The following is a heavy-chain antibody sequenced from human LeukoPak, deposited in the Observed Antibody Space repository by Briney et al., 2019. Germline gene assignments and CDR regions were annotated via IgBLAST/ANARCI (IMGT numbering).Heavy chain of an antibody. CDR3: AAYYYGSGSYLDYLDY. D-gene: IGHD3-10*01. CDR2: IYHSGST. V-gene: IGHV4-4*02. Sequence: PSGTLSLTCAVSGGSISSSNWWSWVRQPPGKGLEWIGEIYHSGSTNYNPSLKSRVTISVDKSKNQFSLKLSSVTAADTAVYYCAAYYYGSGSYLDYLDYWGQGTLVTVSS. CDR1: GGSISSSNW. J-gene: IGHJ4*02.